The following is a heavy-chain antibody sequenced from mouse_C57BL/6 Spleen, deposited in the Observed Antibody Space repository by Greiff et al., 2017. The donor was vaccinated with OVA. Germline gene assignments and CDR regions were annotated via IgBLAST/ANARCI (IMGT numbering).Heavy chain of an antibody. Sequence: EVQLQHSVAELVRPGASVKLSCPASGFNIKNTYMHWVKQRPEQGLEWIGRIDPANGNTKYASKFQGKATITAVTSSNTAYLQLSSLTSEDTAIYYCARRAYGSSCVYYSKDDWGQGTSVTVSS. CDR3: ARRAYGSSCVYYSKDD. CDR1: GFNIKNTY. J-gene: IGHJ4*01. V-gene: IGHV14-3*01. CDR2: IDPANGNT. D-gene: IGHD1-1*01.